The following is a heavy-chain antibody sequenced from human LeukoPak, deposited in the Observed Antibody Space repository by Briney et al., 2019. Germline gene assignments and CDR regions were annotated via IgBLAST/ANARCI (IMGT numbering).Heavy chain of an antibody. CDR3: ARDRITIFGVVKGRNWFDP. Sequence: ASVKVSCKASGGTFSSYAISWVRQAPGQGLEWMGGIIPIFGTANFAQKFQGRVTITADGSTSTAYMERSSLRSEDTAVYYCARDRITIFGVVKGRNWFDPWGQGTLVTVSS. CDR1: GGTFSSYA. V-gene: IGHV1-69*13. J-gene: IGHJ5*02. CDR2: IIPIFGTA. D-gene: IGHD3-3*01.